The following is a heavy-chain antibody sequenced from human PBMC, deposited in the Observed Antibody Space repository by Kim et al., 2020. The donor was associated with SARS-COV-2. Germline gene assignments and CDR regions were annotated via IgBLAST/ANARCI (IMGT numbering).Heavy chain of an antibody. V-gene: IGHV3-43*01. D-gene: IGHD1-26*01. CDR3: AKESWVAPFDP. Sequence: KHNADSVRGRFTVSRDNSKHSLYLQMNGLRSEDTALYFCAKESWVAPFDPWGQGTLVTVSS. CDR2: K. J-gene: IGHJ5*02.